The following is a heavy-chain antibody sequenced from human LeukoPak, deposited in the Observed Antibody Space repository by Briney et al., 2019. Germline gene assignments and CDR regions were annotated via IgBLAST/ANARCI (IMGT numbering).Heavy chain of an antibody. CDR3: AREWDSSSSGFDY. V-gene: IGHV1-2*02. CDR2: INPNSGGT. Sequence: ASVKVSCKASGYTFTGYYMHWVRQAPGQGLEWMGWINPNSGGTNYAQKFQGRVTMTRDTSISTAYMELSRLRSDDTAVYYCAREWDSSSSGFDYWGQGTLVTVSS. J-gene: IGHJ4*02. D-gene: IGHD6-6*01. CDR1: GYTFTGYY.